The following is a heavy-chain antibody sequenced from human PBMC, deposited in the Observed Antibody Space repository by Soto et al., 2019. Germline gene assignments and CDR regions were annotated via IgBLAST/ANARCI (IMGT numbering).Heavy chain of an antibody. J-gene: IGHJ4*02. Sequence: SETLSLTCTVSGGSISSGGSYWSWIRQRPGKGLEWIGYIFYSDSFYYTPSLKGRVVILADTSKNQFTLKLSSVTDADTAVYYCARATEFPPGLGVVGDYLFDVCGQGSL. CDR1: GGSISSGGSY. CDR2: IFYSDSF. V-gene: IGHV4-31*03. D-gene: IGHD3-22*01. CDR3: ARATEFPPGLGVVGDYLFDV.